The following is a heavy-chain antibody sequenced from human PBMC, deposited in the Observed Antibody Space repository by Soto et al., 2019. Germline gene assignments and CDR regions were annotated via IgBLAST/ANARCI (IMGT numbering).Heavy chain of an antibody. CDR1: GYTFTSYA. CDR2: INAGNGNT. J-gene: IGHJ4*02. Sequence: ASVKVSCKASGYTFTSYAMHWVRQAPGQRLEWMGWINAGNGNTKYSQKFQGRVTITRDTSASTAYMELSSLRSEDTAVYYCARAPYGITIFGVVIMNGFDSWGQGTLVTVSS. V-gene: IGHV1-3*01. CDR3: ARAPYGITIFGVVIMNGFDS. D-gene: IGHD3-3*01.